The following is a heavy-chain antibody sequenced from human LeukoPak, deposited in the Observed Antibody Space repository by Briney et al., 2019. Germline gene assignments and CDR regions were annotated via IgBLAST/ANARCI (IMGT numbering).Heavy chain of an antibody. D-gene: IGHD3-16*02. CDR1: GYSISSGYY. Sequence: PSETLSLTXAVSGYSISSGYYWGWIRQPPGKGLEWIGSIYHSGSTYYNPSLKSRVTISVDTSKNQFSLKLSSVTAADTAVYYCATLSKGKGAFDIWGQGTMVTVSS. CDR3: ATLSKGKGAFDI. J-gene: IGHJ3*02. V-gene: IGHV4-38-2*01. CDR2: IYHSGST.